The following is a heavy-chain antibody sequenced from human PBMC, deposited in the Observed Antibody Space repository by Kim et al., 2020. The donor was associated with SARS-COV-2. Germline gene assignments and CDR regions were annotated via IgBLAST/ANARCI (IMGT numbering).Heavy chain of an antibody. CDR2: IYYSGST. J-gene: IGHJ4*02. V-gene: IGHV4-39*01. D-gene: IGHD3-22*01. Sequence: SETLSLTCTVSGGSISSSSYYWGWIRQPPGKGLEWIGSIYYSGSTYYNPSLKSRVTISVDTSKNQFSLKLSSVTAADTAVYYCARPNYYDSSGYYEFDYWGQGTLVTVSS. CDR1: GGSISSSSYY. CDR3: ARPNYYDSSGYYEFDY.